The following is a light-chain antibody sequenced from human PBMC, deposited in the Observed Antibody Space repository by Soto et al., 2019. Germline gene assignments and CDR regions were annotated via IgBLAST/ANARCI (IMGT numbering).Light chain of an antibody. J-gene: IGLJ2*01. CDR3: CSYAGSSTFVL. CDR1: SSDIDTYNY. V-gene: IGLV2-23*02. Sequence: QSALTQPASVSGSPGQSITISCTGTSSDIDTYNYVSWYQQHPGKAPKLIIYEVTNRPSGVSNRFSGSKSGDTASLTISGLQAEDEADYYCCSYAGSSTFVLFGGGTKLTVL. CDR2: EVT.